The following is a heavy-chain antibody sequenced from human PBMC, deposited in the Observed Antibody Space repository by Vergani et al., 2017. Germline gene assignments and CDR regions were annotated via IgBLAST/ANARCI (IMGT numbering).Heavy chain of an antibody. D-gene: IGHD5-24*01. CDR2: INPSGGST. V-gene: IGHV1-46*03. Sequence: QVQLVQSGAEVKKPGASVKVSCKASGSTFTSYYMHWVRQAPGQGLEWMGIINPSGGSTSYAQKFQGRVTMTRDTSTSTVYMELSSLRSEETAVYYCARGMATRGAFDYWGQGTLVTVSS. CDR1: GSTFTSYY. J-gene: IGHJ4*02. CDR3: ARGMATRGAFDY.